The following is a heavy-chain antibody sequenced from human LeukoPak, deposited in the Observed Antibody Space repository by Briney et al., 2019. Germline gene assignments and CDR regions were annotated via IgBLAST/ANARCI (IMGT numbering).Heavy chain of an antibody. CDR1: GGSFSGHY. Sequence: SETLSLTCGVYGGSFSGHYWSWIRQPPGKGLEWIGENNDSGSSNYNPSLKSRVTISVDTSKNQFSLKLSSVAAADTAAYYCARGRRQWLEPPSDYYFYMDVWGKGTTVTVSS. V-gene: IGHV4-34*01. D-gene: IGHD6-19*01. CDR3: ARGRRQWLEPPSDYYFYMDV. CDR2: NNDSGSS. J-gene: IGHJ6*03.